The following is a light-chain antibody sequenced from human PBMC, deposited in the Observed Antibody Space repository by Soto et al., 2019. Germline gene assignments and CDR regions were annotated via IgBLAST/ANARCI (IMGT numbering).Light chain of an antibody. CDR3: SSFASGSTLYV. CDR2: EVI. J-gene: IGLJ1*01. CDR1: ISDVGRYNY. Sequence: QAVLTQPSSVCGSPGQSITISCTGSISDVGRYNYVSWYQHHPGKAPKLMIYEVINRPSGVSNRFSGSKSGKPASLTISGLQAEDAADYHCSSFASGSTLYVFGTGTKVTVL. V-gene: IGLV2-14*01.